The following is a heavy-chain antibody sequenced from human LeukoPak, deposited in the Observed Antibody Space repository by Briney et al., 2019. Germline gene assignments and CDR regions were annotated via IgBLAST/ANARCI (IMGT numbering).Heavy chain of an antibody. CDR3: AKSDCSGIFCDVLDF. Sequence: GGSLRLSCAASGFTSSSHAMSWVRQAPGKGLEWVSAISGSGDSTYYADSVKGRFTISRDNSKNTLYLQMNSLRAEDTAVYYCAKSDCSGIFCDVLDFWGQGTLVAASS. J-gene: IGHJ4*02. D-gene: IGHD2-15*01. CDR1: GFTSSSHA. V-gene: IGHV3-23*01. CDR2: ISGSGDST.